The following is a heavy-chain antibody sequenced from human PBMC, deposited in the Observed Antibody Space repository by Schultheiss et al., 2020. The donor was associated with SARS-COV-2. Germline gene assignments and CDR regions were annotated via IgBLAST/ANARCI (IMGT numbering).Heavy chain of an antibody. Sequence: SETLSLTCAVYGGSFSGYYWSWIRQHPGKGLEWIGYIYYSGSTNYNPSLKSRVTISVDTSKNQFSLKLSSVTAADTAVYYCARGLWAAAGGFDYWGQGTLVTVSS. V-gene: IGHV4-59*01. CDR3: ARGLWAAAGGFDY. CDR1: GGSFSGYY. CDR2: IYYSGST. D-gene: IGHD6-13*01. J-gene: IGHJ4*02.